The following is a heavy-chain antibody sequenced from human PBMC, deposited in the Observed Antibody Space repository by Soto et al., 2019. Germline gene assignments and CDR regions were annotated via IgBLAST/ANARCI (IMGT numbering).Heavy chain of an antibody. D-gene: IGHD6-19*01. CDR1: GFSLSTSGLG. V-gene: IGHV2-5*02. J-gene: IGHJ4*02. CDR2: IYWDDDK. CDR3: AHKSSSAYFDD. Sequence: QINLKESGPTLVKPTQTLTLTCSCSGFSLSTSGLGVGWIRQPPGKALEWLALIYWDDDKRYSPSLESRLTITNATSKNQVVLTLTNVEPVDTATYFCAHKSSSAYFDDWGQGTLVTVSS.